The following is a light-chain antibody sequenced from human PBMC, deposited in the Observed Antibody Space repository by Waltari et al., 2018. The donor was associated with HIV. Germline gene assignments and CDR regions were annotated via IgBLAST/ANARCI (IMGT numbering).Light chain of an antibody. CDR1: QGLSTY. CDR2: AAS. CDR3: EQSYNSPRT. Sequence: DIQWTQSPSFVSASVGDRVTITCRTSQGLSTYLTWYQQKPGKAPKLLIYAASTLHSGVPSRFSGSGSGTDFTLTISSLQPEDFVNYHCEQSYNSPRTFGQGTKVEIK. J-gene: IGKJ1*01. V-gene: IGKV1-39*01.